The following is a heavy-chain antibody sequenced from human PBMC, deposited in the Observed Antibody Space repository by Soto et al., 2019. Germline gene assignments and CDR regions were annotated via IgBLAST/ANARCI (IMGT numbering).Heavy chain of an antibody. D-gene: IGHD4-17*01. V-gene: IGHV1-2*02. J-gene: IGHJ4*02. Sequence: QVQLVQSGAEVKKPGASVKVSCKASGYTFTGYYMHWVRQAPGQRLEWMGWINPNSGGTNYAQKFQGRVTMTRDTSLSTAYMELSRLRSDDTAVYYCARLPGRLDYHFDYWGQGTLVTVSS. CDR1: GYTFTGYY. CDR2: INPNSGGT. CDR3: ARLPGRLDYHFDY.